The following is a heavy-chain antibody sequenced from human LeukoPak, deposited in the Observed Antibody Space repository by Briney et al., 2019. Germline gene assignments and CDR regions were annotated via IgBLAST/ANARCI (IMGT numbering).Heavy chain of an antibody. V-gene: IGHV1-2*02. J-gene: IGHJ4*02. D-gene: IGHD6-6*01. CDR3: ARDAAGGAARHSDY. CDR1: GYTFTGYY. Sequence: ASVKVSCKASGYTFTGYYIHWVRQAPGQGLEWMGWINPNSGGTNYAQKFQGRVTMTRDTSISTAYMELSRLRSDDTAVYYCARDAAGGAARHSDYWGQGTLVTVSS. CDR2: INPNSGGT.